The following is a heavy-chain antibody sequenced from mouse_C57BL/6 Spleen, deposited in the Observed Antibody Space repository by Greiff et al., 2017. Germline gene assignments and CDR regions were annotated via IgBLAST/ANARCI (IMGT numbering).Heavy chain of an antibody. J-gene: IGHJ2*01. Sequence: EVQVVESGGGLVKPGGSLKLSCAASGFTFSSYAMSWVRQTPEKRLEWVATISDGGSYTYYPDNVKGRFTISRDHAKNNLYLQMSHLKSEDTAMXYCASYGNYDYYFDYWGQGTTLTVSS. D-gene: IGHD2-1*01. CDR3: ASYGNYDYYFDY. CDR1: GFTFSSYA. CDR2: ISDGGSYT. V-gene: IGHV5-4*01.